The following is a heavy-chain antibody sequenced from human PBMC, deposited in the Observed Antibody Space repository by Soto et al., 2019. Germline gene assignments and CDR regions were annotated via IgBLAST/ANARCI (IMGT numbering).Heavy chain of an antibody. Sequence: SVKVSCKASGGTFSSYAISWVRQAPGQGLEWMGGIIPIFGTANYAQKFQGRVTITADESTSTAYMELSSLRSEDTAVYYCARGGGCSSTSCYSDYYYYGMDGWGQGTTVTVSS. CDR1: GGTFSSYA. J-gene: IGHJ6*02. CDR2: IIPIFGTA. CDR3: ARGGGCSSTSCYSDYYYYGMDG. V-gene: IGHV1-69*13. D-gene: IGHD2-2*01.